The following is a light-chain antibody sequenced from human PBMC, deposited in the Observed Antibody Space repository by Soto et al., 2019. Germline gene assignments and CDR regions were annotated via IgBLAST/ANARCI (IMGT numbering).Light chain of an antibody. V-gene: IGKV3-20*01. CDR2: DAY. Sequence: EIVLTQSPGTLSLSPGERATLSCRASQSFRGLLAWYQQKAGQAPRLLIYDAYNRATGIPPRFSGSGSGTDFTLTISRLEPEDFAVYYCQQYGSSITFGQGTRLEIK. J-gene: IGKJ5*01. CDR1: QSFRGL. CDR3: QQYGSSIT.